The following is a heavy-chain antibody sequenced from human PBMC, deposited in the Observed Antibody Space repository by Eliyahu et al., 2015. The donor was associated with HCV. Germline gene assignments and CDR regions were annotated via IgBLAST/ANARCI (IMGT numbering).Heavy chain of an antibody. J-gene: IGHJ6*02. D-gene: IGHD3-3*01. CDR1: GFTFSSXG. V-gene: IGHV3-33*01. Sequence: QVQLVESGGGVVQPGRSLRLSCAASGFTFSSXGMXWVRRAPGKGLEWVAVIWYDGSNKYYADSVKGRFTISRDNSKNTLYLQMNSLRAEDTAVYYCARDQFYYDFWSGYSRYYYYGMDVWGQGTTVTVSS. CDR3: ARDQFYYDFWSGYSRYYYYGMDV. CDR2: IWYDGSNK.